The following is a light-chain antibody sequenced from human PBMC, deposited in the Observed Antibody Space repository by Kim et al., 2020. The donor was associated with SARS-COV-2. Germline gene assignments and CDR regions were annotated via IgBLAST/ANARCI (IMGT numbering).Light chain of an antibody. CDR2: SAS. CDR1: QSVNYNY. CDR3: QQYITSPWT. V-gene: IGKV3-20*01. Sequence: STEQSDTRYCRVSQSVNYNYLTWYQQKPGQAPRLLIYSASRRHPGIPDRFSGSGSGTDFTLPISRLEPEDFAVYYCQQYITSPWTFGQGTKVDIK. J-gene: IGKJ1*01.